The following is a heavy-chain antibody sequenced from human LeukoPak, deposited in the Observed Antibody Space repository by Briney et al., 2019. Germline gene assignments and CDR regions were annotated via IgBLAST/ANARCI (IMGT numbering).Heavy chain of an antibody. D-gene: IGHD6-13*01. J-gene: IGHJ4*02. CDR2: INPNSGGT. Sequence: GASVKVSCKASGYTFTSYGISWVRQAPGQGLEWMGWINPNSGGTNYAQKFQGRVTMTRDTSISTAYMELSRLRSDDTAVYYCARARSIAAAGTTMYYFDYWGQGTLVTVSS. CDR3: ARARSIAAAGTTMYYFDY. CDR1: GYTFTSYG. V-gene: IGHV1-2*02.